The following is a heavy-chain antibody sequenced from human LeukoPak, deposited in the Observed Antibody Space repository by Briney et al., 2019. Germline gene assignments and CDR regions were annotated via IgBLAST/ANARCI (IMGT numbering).Heavy chain of an antibody. Sequence: HPGGSLRLSCAASGFTFSSYGMHWVRQAPGKGLDWVTLISFDGSNKYYADSVKGRFTISRDESKNTLYLQMNSRRAEDTAVYYCARSEEGHTIWSGELFLDYWGQGTLVTVSS. CDR2: ISFDGSNK. CDR1: GFTFSSYG. V-gene: IGHV3-30*19. J-gene: IGHJ4*02. CDR3: ARSEEGHTIWSGELFLDY. D-gene: IGHD3-10*01.